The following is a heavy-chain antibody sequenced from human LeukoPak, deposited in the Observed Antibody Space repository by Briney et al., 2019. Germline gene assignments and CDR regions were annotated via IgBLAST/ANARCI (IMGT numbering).Heavy chain of an antibody. Sequence: ASVKVSCKASGYTFTSYYMHWVRQAPGRGLEWMGIINPSGGSTSYAQKFQGRVTMTRDTSTSTVYMELSSLRSEDTAVYYCARDRYFAGATYYFDYWGQGTLVTVSS. J-gene: IGHJ4*02. CDR1: GYTFTSYY. CDR2: INPSGGST. D-gene: IGHD1-26*01. V-gene: IGHV1-46*01. CDR3: ARDRYFAGATYYFDY.